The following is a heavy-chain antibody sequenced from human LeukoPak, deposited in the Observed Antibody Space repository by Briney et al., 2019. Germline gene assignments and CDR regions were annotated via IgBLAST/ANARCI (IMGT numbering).Heavy chain of an antibody. D-gene: IGHD2-2*01. V-gene: IGHV1-69*05. CDR2: IIPIFGTA. CDR3: ARDTVHTSHWIDY. Sequence: ASVKVSCKASGGTFSSYAISWVRQAPGQGLEWMGGIIPIFGTANYAQKFQGRVTMTRDMSTSTVYMELSSLRSEDTAVYYCARDTVHTSHWIDYWGQGTLVTVSS. J-gene: IGHJ4*02. CDR1: GGTFSSYA.